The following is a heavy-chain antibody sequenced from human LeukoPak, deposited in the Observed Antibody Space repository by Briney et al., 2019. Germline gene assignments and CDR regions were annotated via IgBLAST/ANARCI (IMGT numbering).Heavy chain of an antibody. J-gene: IGHJ4*01. D-gene: IGHD2-2*01. CDR2: IHYSGST. CDR3: ARYCSSTKCPFDY. CDR1: GGSINSGPYY. V-gene: IGHV4-31*03. Sequence: SETLSLTCTVSGGSINSGPYYWSWIRQHPGQGLEWIGYIHYSGSTYYNPSLKSRVTISIDTSKNQFSLKLSSVTAADTAVYYCARYCSSTKCPFDYWGHGTLVTVSS.